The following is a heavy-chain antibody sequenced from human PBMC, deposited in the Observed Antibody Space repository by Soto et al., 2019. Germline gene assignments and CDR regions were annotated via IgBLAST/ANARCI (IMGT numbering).Heavy chain of an antibody. V-gene: IGHV4-30-4*01. CDR1: GGSISSGDYY. CDR3: ARGRRYSSSSYFDY. CDR2: IYYSGST. Sequence: PSETLSLTCTVSGGSISSGDYYWSWIRQPPGKGLEWIGYIYYSGSTYYNPSLKSRVTISVDTSKNQFSLKLSSVTAADTAVYYCARGRRYSSSSYFDYWGQGTLVTVSS. J-gene: IGHJ4*02. D-gene: IGHD6-6*01.